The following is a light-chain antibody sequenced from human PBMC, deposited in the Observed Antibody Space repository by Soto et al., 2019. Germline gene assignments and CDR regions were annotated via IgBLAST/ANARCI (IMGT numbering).Light chain of an antibody. CDR2: EGI. V-gene: IGLV2-23*01. J-gene: IGLJ2*01. Sequence: QSALTQPASVSGSPGQSITISCTGTSSDVGSHNLVSWYQQHPGKAPKLMIYEGIKRPSGVSNRFSGSKSGNTASLTISGLQAEDEADYYCCSYRGSGTDVVFGGGTKLTVL. CDR1: SSDVGSHNL. CDR3: CSYRGSGTDVV.